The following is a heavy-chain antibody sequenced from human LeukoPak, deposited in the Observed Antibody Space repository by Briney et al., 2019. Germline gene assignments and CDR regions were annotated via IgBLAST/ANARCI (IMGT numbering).Heavy chain of an antibody. CDR3: AKNGGYDFWSGYSDY. CDR1: GFTFSIYA. V-gene: IGHV3-23*01. D-gene: IGHD3-3*01. Sequence: GGSLRLSCDASGFTFSIYAMSWVRQGTGKGLEWVSSITSSGEATYYADSVKGRFTISRDNSRYTLYLQMNSLRAEDTAVYYCAKNGGYDFWSGYSDYWGQGTLVTVSS. J-gene: IGHJ4*02. CDR2: ITSSGEAT.